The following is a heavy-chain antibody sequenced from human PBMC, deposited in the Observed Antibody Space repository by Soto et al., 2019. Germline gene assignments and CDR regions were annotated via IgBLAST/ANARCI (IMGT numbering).Heavy chain of an antibody. V-gene: IGHV4-39*07. CDR2: IHYSGST. CDR1: GDSIGTTHSY. J-gene: IGHJ4*02. Sequence: SETLSLTCTVSGDSIGTTHSYWAWIRQSPGKGLEWIGNIHYSGSTNYNPSLKSRVTISVDTSKNQFSLKLSSVTAADTAVYYCARSRFQNGWPGFDYWGQGTLVTVSS. CDR3: ARSRFQNGWPGFDY. D-gene: IGHD6-19*01.